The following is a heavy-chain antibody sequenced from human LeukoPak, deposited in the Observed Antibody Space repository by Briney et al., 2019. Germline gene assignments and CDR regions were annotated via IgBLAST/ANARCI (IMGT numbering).Heavy chain of an antibody. Sequence: GGSLRLSCAASGFTFDDYAMHWVRQAPGKGLEWVSGISWNSGSIGYADSVKGRFTISRDNAKNSLYLQMNSLRAEDAALYYCAKDISPGYYDSSGFDYWSQGTLVTVSS. CDR1: GFTFDDYA. CDR2: ISWNSGSI. J-gene: IGHJ4*02. D-gene: IGHD3-22*01. CDR3: AKDISPGYYDSSGFDY. V-gene: IGHV3-9*01.